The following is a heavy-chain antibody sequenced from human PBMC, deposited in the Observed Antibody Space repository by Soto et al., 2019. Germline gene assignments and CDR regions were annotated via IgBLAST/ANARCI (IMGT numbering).Heavy chain of an antibody. D-gene: IGHD2-21*02. V-gene: IGHV3-21*01. CDR2: IRSGRDT. CDR1: GFTFSNYY. CDR3: AREETAWPLAYGLDV. Sequence: PRLSCAVSGFTFSNYYIHWVRQAPGKGLEWVSSIRSGRDTFYADSVKGRFSISRDDATSSVSLQMNSLRGEDTAVYFCAREETAWPLAYGLDVWGQGTTVIVSS. J-gene: IGHJ6*02.